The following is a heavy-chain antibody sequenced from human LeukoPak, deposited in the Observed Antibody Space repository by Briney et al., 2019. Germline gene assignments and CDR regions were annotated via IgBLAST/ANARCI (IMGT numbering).Heavy chain of an antibody. D-gene: IGHD6-13*01. CDR3: AKDPGSSWYYFDY. CDR1: GFTFSSYV. Sequence: GGSLRLSCAASGFTFSSYVMHWVRQAPGKGLEWVAIISYDGSNEYYADSVKGRLTISRDNSKNTLYLQMNSLRAADTAVYYRAKDPGSSWYYFDYWGQGTLVTVSS. J-gene: IGHJ4*02. CDR2: ISYDGSNE. V-gene: IGHV3-30*04.